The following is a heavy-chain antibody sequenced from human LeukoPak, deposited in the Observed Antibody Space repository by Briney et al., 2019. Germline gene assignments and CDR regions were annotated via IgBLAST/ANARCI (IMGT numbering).Heavy chain of an antibody. CDR2: IIPIFDTS. Sequence: SVKVSCKASGGTFSSHGISWVRQAPGQGLEWMGRIIPIFDTSNYAQKFQGRVTITADESTSTAYMELSSLRPEDTAVYYCAREGPWYDGNTGNAFDIWGQGAMVTVSS. J-gene: IGHJ3*02. V-gene: IGHV1-69*13. CDR1: GGTFSSHG. D-gene: IGHD4-23*01. CDR3: AREGPWYDGNTGNAFDI.